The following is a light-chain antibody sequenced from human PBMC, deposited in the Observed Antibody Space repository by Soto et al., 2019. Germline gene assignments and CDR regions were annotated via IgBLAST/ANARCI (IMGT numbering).Light chain of an antibody. J-gene: IGLJ1*01. CDR2: DVS. CDR3: CSYVGSTTYV. V-gene: IGLV2-23*02. CDR1: SSDVGSYDL. Sequence: QSVLTQPASVSGSPRQSITISCTGTSSDVGSYDLVSWYQQHPGKAPKLIIYDVSKRPSGVSSRFSGSKSGNTASLTISGLQAEDEADYYCCSYVGSTTYVFGTGTKVTVL.